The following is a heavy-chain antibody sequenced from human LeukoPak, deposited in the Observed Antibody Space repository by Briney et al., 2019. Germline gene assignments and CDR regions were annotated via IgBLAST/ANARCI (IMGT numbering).Heavy chain of an antibody. CDR1: GDSLGTYY. CDR3: ARWALKGYYADV. V-gene: IGHV4-4*09. J-gene: IGHJ6*04. Sequence: PSETLSLTCTISGDSLGTYYWTWIRQPPAKGLEGIGYIYLGVSTNYNPSLKSRVTLSVDTSKDQFSLRLTSLTAADTATYYCARWALKGYYADVWGTGTTVIVSS. CDR2: IYLGVST. D-gene: IGHD2-2*01.